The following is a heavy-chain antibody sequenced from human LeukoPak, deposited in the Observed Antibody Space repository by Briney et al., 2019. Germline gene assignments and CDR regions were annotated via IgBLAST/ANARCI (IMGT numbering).Heavy chain of an antibody. V-gene: IGHV4-34*01. CDR1: GGSISSYY. CDR2: INHSGST. CDR3: ARGRGSSGPFDY. J-gene: IGHJ4*02. Sequence: SETLSLTCTVSGGSISSYYWSWIRQPPGKGLEWIGEINHSGSTNYNPSLKSRVTISVDTSKNQFSLKLSSVTAADTAVYYCARGRGSSGPFDYWGQGTLVTVSS. D-gene: IGHD3-22*01.